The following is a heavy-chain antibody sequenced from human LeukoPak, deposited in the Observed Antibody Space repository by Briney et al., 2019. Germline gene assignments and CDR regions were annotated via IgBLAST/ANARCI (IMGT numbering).Heavy chain of an antibody. J-gene: IGHJ3*02. CDR2: IYYSGET. CDR3: ARHQRRHEYVAGAFDM. CDR1: GGSVTSSSYY. D-gene: IGHD3-16*01. Sequence: SETLSLTCTVSGGSVTSSSYYWGWVRQPPGKGLEWIGTIYYSGETYYNPSLKSRVTISVDTSKNQFSLRLNSVTAADMAIYYCARHQRRHEYVAGAFDMWGQGTMVTVSS. V-gene: IGHV4-39*01.